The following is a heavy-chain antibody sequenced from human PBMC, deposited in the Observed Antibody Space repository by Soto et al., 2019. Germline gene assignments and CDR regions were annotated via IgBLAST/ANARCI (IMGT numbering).Heavy chain of an antibody. Sequence: GGSLRLSCEASGFTVNSNYMTWVRQAPGKGLEWVSVIYSGGTTDYADSVKGRFTISRDTSKNTLSLQMNSLRAEDTAVYYCARGFNYGYFDYWGQGTLVTVSS. D-gene: IGHD5-18*01. CDR1: GFTVNSNY. CDR3: ARGFNYGYFDY. J-gene: IGHJ4*02. CDR2: IYSGGTT. V-gene: IGHV3-53*01.